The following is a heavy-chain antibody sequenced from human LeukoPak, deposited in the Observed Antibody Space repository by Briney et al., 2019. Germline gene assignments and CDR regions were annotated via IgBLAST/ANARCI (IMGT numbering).Heavy chain of an antibody. J-gene: IGHJ4*02. V-gene: IGHV3-7*01. Sequence: PGGSLRLSCAASGFTFSSYWMSWVRQAPGKGLEWVANIKQDGSEKYYVDSVKGRFTISRDNAKNSLYLQMNSLRAEDTAVYYCAKDADDYYGSGSCFDYWGQGTLVTVSS. CDR1: GFTFSSYW. CDR2: IKQDGSEK. CDR3: AKDADDYYGSGSCFDY. D-gene: IGHD3-10*01.